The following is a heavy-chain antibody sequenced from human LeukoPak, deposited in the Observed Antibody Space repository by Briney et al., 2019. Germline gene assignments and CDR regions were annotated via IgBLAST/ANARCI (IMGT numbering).Heavy chain of an antibody. J-gene: IGHJ4*02. D-gene: IGHD6-19*01. Sequence: SVKVSCKASGGTFSSYAISWVRQAPGQGLEWMGGIIPIFGTANYAQKFQGRVSITADKSTSTAYMELSSLRSEDTAVYYCARVPQYSSGWLSFDYWGQGTLVTVSS. CDR2: IIPIFGTA. CDR1: GGTFSSYA. CDR3: ARVPQYSSGWLSFDY. V-gene: IGHV1-69*06.